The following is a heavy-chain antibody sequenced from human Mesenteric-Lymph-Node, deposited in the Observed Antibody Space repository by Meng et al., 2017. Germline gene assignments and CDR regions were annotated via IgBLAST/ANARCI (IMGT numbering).Heavy chain of an antibody. V-gene: IGHV4-34*12. J-gene: IGHJ4*02. CDR3: ARRPTGIDY. CDR1: GGSLRGAY. Sequence: QAQLQHWGAGLWKPSEPLSLTCAVIGGSLRGAYWNWIRQPPGKGREWIGEIIHGGSPSYKPSLKSRVTISIDTSKNQLSLMLSSVTAADSAVYYCARRPTGIDYWGQGTLVTVSS. D-gene: IGHD2-8*02. CDR2: IIHGGSP.